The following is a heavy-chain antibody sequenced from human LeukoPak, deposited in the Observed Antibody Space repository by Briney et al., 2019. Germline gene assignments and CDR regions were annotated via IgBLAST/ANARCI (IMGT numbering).Heavy chain of an antibody. CDR1: GYTFTTYG. CDR3: ARSGSTMTTRPNYYYYYMDV. CDR2: ISVYNADT. J-gene: IGHJ6*03. D-gene: IGHD4-17*01. V-gene: IGHV1-18*01. Sequence: ASVKVSCKASGYTFTTYGISWVRQAPGQGLEWLGWISVYNADTNYAQKVQGRVTMTTDTSTSTAYMELRSLRSDDTAVYYCARSGSTMTTRPNYYYYYMDVWGKGTTVTVSS.